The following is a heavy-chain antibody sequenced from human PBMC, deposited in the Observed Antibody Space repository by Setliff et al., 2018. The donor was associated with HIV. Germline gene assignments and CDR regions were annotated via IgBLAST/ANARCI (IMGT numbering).Heavy chain of an antibody. Sequence: ASVKVSCKASGYTFTSYAMHWVRQAPGQRLEWMGWINAGNGNTKYSQEFQGRVTITRDTSASTAYMELSSLRSEDMAVYYCARGPYSSGWYTIDYWGQGTLVTVSS. CDR1: GYTFTSYA. J-gene: IGHJ4*02. D-gene: IGHD6-19*01. V-gene: IGHV1-3*03. CDR2: INAGNGNT. CDR3: ARGPYSSGWYTIDY.